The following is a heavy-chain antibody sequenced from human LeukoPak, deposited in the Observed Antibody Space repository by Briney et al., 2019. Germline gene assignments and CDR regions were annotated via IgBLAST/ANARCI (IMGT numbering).Heavy chain of an antibody. V-gene: IGHV1-2*02. D-gene: IGHD6-19*01. J-gene: IGHJ4*02. CDR3: ARDSGSSGWDPTSFLDY. CDR1: GYTFTGYH. CDR2: INPNSGGA. Sequence: ASVKVSCKASGYTFTGYHIHWVRQAPGQGLEWMGWINPNSGGANSAQKFLGRVSMTRDTSISTVYMDLTSLRSDDTAVYYCARDSGSSGWDPTSFLDYWGRGTVVTVPS.